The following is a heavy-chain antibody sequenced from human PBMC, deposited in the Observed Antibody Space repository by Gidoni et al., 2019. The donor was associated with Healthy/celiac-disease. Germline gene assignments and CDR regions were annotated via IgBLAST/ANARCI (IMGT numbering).Heavy chain of an antibody. D-gene: IGHD6-19*01. CDR3: ARDQAHSSGFAHL. Sequence: EVQLVESGGGLVQPGGSLRLSCAASGFTFSGYWMSWVRQAPGKGLECVANIKQDGSEKYYVDSVKGRFTISRDNAKNSLYLQMNSLRAEDTAVYYCARDQAHSSGFAHLWGQGTLVTVSS. CDR1: GFTFSGYW. CDR2: IKQDGSEK. V-gene: IGHV3-7*01. J-gene: IGHJ4*02.